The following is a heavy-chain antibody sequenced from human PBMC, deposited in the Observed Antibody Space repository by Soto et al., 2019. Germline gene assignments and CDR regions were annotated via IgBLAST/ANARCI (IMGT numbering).Heavy chain of an antibody. D-gene: IGHD5-18*01. J-gene: IGHJ4*02. CDR1: GGTFSSYA. Sequence: QVQLVQSGAEVKKPGSSVKVSCKASGGTFSSYAISWVRQAPGQGLEWMGGIIPIFGTANYAQKFQGRVTITADESTSTAYMELSSLRSEDTAVYYCARGVYSYGTYYSDYWGQGTLVTVSS. V-gene: IGHV1-69*01. CDR3: ARGVYSYGTYYSDY. CDR2: IIPIFGTA.